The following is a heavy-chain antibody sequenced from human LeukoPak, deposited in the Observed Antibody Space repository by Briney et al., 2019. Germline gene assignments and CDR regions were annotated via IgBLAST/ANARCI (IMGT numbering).Heavy chain of an antibody. V-gene: IGHV3-53*01. D-gene: IGHD2-21*02. Sequence: QPGGSLRLSCAASGFSVSNTYMSWVRQAPGKGLEWVSIIYSGGNTYYADSVKGRFTISRDNSKNTLYLHMNRLRPEDTAVYYCARGTVTAPDYWGQGTLVTVSS. J-gene: IGHJ4*02. CDR1: GFSVSNTY. CDR2: IYSGGNT. CDR3: ARGTVTAPDY.